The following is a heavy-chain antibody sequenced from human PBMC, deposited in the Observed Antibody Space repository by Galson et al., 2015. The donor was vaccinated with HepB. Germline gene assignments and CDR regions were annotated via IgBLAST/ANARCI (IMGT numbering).Heavy chain of an antibody. Sequence: SLRLSCAASGFTFSSYSMNWVRQAPGKGLEWVSSISRRSSYIYYADSVKGRFTISRDNAKNSLYLQMNSLRAEDTDVYYCARGHITMIVVVNPLDVWGQGTTVTVSS. CDR3: ARGHITMIVVVNPLDV. D-gene: IGHD3-22*01. CDR2: ISRRSSYI. CDR1: GFTFSSYS. J-gene: IGHJ6*02. V-gene: IGHV3-21*01.